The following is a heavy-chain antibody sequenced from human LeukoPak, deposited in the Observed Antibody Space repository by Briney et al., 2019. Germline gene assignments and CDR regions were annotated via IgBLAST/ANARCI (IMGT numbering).Heavy chain of an antibody. CDR3: AREGNYGSGTYEAFDT. Sequence: SETLSLTCTVSGGSISSYYWSWIRQPPGKGLEWIGYIYYSGSTNYNPSLKSRVTISVDTSKNQFSLKLSSVTAADTAVYYCAREGNYGSGTYEAFDTWGQGTMVTVSS. CDR1: GGSISSYY. J-gene: IGHJ3*02. CDR2: IYYSGST. D-gene: IGHD3-10*01. V-gene: IGHV4-59*01.